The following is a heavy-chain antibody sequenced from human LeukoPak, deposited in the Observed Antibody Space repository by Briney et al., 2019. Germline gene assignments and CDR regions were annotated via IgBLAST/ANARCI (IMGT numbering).Heavy chain of an antibody. Sequence: GASVKVSCKASGYTFTSYYMHWVRQAPGQGLEWMGIINPSGGSTSYAQKFQGRVTMTRDTSTSTVYMELSSLRSEDTAVYYCARERFVRDSSSRGADYWGQGTLVTVSS. J-gene: IGHJ4*02. CDR2: INPSGGST. CDR1: GYTFTSYY. D-gene: IGHD6-13*01. V-gene: IGHV1-46*01. CDR3: ARERFVRDSSSRGADY.